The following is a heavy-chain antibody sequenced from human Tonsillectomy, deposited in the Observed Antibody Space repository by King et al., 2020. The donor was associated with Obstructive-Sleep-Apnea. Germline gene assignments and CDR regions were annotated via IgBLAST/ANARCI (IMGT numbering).Heavy chain of an antibody. CDR1: GFTFNSYS. CDR2: ISSSGIYI. D-gene: IGHD3-22*01. CDR3: ARDAHGYYYFDY. J-gene: IGHJ4*02. Sequence: VQLVESGGGLVKPGGSLRLSCGASGFTFNSYSIHWVRQAPGKGLEWVSSISSSGIYISYADSVKGRFTISRDDAENSVYLQMDSLRAEDTAVYYCARDAHGYYYFDYWGQGTLVTVSS. V-gene: IGHV3-21*01.